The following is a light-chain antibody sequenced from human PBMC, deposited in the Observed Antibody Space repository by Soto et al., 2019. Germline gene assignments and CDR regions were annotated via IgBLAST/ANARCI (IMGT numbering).Light chain of an antibody. J-gene: IGKJ1*01. CDR2: HAS. CDR1: QSISSY. CDR3: QQYNSYS. Sequence: DIQMTQSPSTLSASVGDRVTITCRASQSISSYLNWYQQKPGTAHKLLIYHASTLESGVPSRFSGSGSGTEFTLTISSLQPDDFATYYCQQYNSYSFGQGTKV. V-gene: IGKV1-5*01.